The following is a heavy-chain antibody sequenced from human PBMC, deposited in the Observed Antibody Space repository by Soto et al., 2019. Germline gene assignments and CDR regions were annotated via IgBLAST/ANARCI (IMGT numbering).Heavy chain of an antibody. J-gene: IGHJ6*02. D-gene: IGHD2-15*01. V-gene: IGHV3-15*07. Sequence: EVQLVESGGGLVKPGGSLRLSCAASGFTFSNAWMNWVRQAPGKGLEWVGRIKSKTDGGTTDYAAPVKGRFTISRDDSKNTLYLQMNSLKTEDTAVYYCTTDGGRSRSYYYYGMDVWGQGTTVTVSS. CDR2: IKSKTDGGTT. CDR3: TTDGGRSRSYYYYGMDV. CDR1: GFTFSNAW.